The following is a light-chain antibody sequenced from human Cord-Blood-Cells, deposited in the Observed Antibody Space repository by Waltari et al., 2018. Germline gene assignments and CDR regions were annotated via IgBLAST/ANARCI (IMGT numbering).Light chain of an antibody. Sequence: QTVVTQEPSLTVSPGGTVTLTCASSTGAVTSGYYPNCFQQTPGQAPRELIYRTSNKHPWTPARFSGSLLGGKAALTLSGVQPEDEAEYYCLLYYGGAQLWVFGGGTKLTVL. V-gene: IGLV7-43*01. J-gene: IGLJ3*02. CDR3: LLYYGGAQLWV. CDR1: TGAVTSGYY. CDR2: RTS.